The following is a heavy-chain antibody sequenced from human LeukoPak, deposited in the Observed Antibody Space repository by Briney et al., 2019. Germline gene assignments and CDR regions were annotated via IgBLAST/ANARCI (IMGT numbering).Heavy chain of an antibody. CDR3: AREARSARITMVH. J-gene: IGHJ1*01. V-gene: IGHV3-30-3*01. Sequence: PGRSLRLSCAASGFTFSSYAMHWVRQAPGKGLEWVAVISYDGSNKNYADSVKGRFTISRDNSKNTLYLQMNSLRAEDTAVYYCAREARSARITMVHWGQGTLVTVSS. CDR1: GFTFSSYA. D-gene: IGHD3-10*01. CDR2: ISYDGSNK.